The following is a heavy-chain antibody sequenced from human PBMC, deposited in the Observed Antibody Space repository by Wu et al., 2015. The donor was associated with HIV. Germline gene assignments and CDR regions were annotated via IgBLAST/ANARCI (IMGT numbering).Heavy chain of an antibody. J-gene: IGHJ6*03. CDR2: INSKSGDT. CDR3: ARDFSGFYYYMDV. V-gene: IGHV1-2*02. D-gene: IGHD3-10*01. Sequence: QVQLVQSETEVKKPGASMKVSCKASGYTFIGKYIHWVRQAPGQGLEWMGWINSKSGDTNYAQKFQGRVTMTRDTSISTAYMELSRLRSDDTAVYFCARDFSGFYYYMDVWGKGTTVTVSS. CDR1: GYTFIGKY.